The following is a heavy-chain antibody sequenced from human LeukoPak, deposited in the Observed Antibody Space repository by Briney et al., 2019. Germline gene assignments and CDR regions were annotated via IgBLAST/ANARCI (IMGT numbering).Heavy chain of an antibody. CDR2: IKQDGSEK. J-gene: IGHJ6*03. V-gene: IGHV3-7*01. CDR3: ARSIAAAAETEPYYYYYYMDV. CDR1: GFTFSSYW. D-gene: IGHD6-13*01. Sequence: GGSLRLSCAASGFTFSSYWMSWVRQAPGKGLEWVANIKQDGSEKYYVDSVKGRFTISRDNAKNSLYLQMNSLRAEDTAVYYCARSIAAAAETEPYYYYYYMDVWGKGTTVTVSS.